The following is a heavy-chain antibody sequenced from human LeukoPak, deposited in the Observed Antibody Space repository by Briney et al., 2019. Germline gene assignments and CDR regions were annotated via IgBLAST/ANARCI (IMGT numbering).Heavy chain of an antibody. D-gene: IGHD6-19*01. CDR1: GGSISSGGYY. V-gene: IGHV4-31*03. CDR2: IYYSGST. CDR3: ARYGVAVAGSPIGAFDI. Sequence: SQTLSLTCTVSGGSISSGGYYWSWIRQHPGKGLEWIGYIYYSGSTYYNPSLKSRVTISVDTSKNQFSLKLSSVTAADTAVYYCARYGVAVAGSPIGAFDIWGQGTMVTVSS. J-gene: IGHJ3*02.